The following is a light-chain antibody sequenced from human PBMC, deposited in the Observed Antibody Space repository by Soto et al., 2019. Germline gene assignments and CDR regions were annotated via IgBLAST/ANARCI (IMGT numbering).Light chain of an antibody. CDR3: QQYGSSPRT. V-gene: IGKV3-20*01. CDR1: QSVSSSY. J-gene: IGKJ1*01. CDR2: GAS. Sequence: EIVLTQSPGTLSLSPGERATLSCRASQSVSSSYLAWYQQKTGQAPRLLIYGASSRATGIPDRFSGSGSGTDFILTISRLEPEDFAVYYCQQYGSSPRTFGQGTKVDIK.